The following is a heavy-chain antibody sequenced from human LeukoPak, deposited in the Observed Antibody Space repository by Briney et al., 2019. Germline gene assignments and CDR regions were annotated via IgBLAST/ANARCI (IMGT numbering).Heavy chain of an antibody. Sequence: PSETLSLTCTVSGGSIGTYYWNWARQSPGKGLEWIGYIYYSVSTGYNPSLKSRVTISVDTSEHQLSLKLSSVTPADTAVYYCARAQSGTYAFDIWGQGTMVTVSS. V-gene: IGHV4-59*01. CDR3: ARAQSGTYAFDI. CDR1: GGSIGTYY. J-gene: IGHJ3*02. D-gene: IGHD1-1*01. CDR2: IYYSVST.